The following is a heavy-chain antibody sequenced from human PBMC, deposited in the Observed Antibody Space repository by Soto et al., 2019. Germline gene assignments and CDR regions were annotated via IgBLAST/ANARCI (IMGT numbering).Heavy chain of an antibody. J-gene: IGHJ1*01. Sequence: GGSLRLSCAASGFTFDDCAMHWVRQVPGKGLEWVSGINWNSGSIGYGDSVKGRFAISRDNAKNSLHLQMNSLSAEDTAFYYCVKDESINWYSGHFRHWGQGTLVTVSS. CDR3: VKDESINWYSGHFRH. CDR1: GFTFDDCA. V-gene: IGHV3-9*01. CDR2: INWNSGSI. D-gene: IGHD6-13*01.